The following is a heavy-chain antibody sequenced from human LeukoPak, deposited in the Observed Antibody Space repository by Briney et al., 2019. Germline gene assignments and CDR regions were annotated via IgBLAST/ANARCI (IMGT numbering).Heavy chain of an antibody. CDR2: VKLDGSEK. CDR1: GFTCGKYW. CDR3: ARDQYDTWSRRGNFDS. V-gene: IGHV3-7*03. D-gene: IGHD3-3*01. J-gene: IGHJ4*02. Sequence: GGSLRLSCVASGFTCGKYWKSWVRQAPGKGLEWVANVKLDGSEKNYVDSVKGRFTISRDNTKNSLYLQMNSLRAEDTAVFYCARDQYDTWSRRGNFDSWGQGTLVIVSS.